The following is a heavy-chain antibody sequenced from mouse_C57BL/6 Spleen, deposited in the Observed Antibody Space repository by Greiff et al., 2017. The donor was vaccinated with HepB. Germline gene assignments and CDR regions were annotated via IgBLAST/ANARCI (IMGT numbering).Heavy chain of an antibody. D-gene: IGHD2-3*01. V-gene: IGHV5-17*01. Sequence: EVQLVESGGGLVKPGGSLKLSCAASGFTFSDYGMHWVRQAPEKGLEWVAYISSGSSTIYYADTVKGRFTISRDNAKNTLFLQMTSLRSEDTAMYYCARGLLLGYFDVWGTGTTVTVSS. CDR3: ARGLLLGYFDV. CDR1: GFTFSDYG. J-gene: IGHJ1*03. CDR2: ISSGSSTI.